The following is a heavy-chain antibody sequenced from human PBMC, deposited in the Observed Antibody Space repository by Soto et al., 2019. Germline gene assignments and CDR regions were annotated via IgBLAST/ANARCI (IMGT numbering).Heavy chain of an antibody. V-gene: IGHV3-48*02. CDR1: GFTFSSYS. D-gene: IGHD6-6*01. Sequence: EVQLVESGGGLVQPGGSLRLSCAASGFTFSSYSMNWVRQAPGKGLEWVSYISSSSSTIYYADSVKGRFTISRDNAKNSLYLQMNSLRDEDTAVYYCARDYSSSSGSDYFDYWVQGTLVTVSS. CDR3: ARDYSSSSGSDYFDY. CDR2: ISSSSSTI. J-gene: IGHJ4*02.